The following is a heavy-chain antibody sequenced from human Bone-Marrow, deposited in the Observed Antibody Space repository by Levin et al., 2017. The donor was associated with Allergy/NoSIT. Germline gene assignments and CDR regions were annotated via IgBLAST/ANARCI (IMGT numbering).Heavy chain of an antibody. Sequence: SETLSLTCTVSGGSISSYYWSWIRQPPGKGLEWIGYIYYSGSTNYNPSLKSRVTISVDTSKNQFPLKLSSVTAADTAVYYCARDRGANGDRYFDYWGQGTLVTVSS. CDR1: GGSISSYY. V-gene: IGHV4-59*01. D-gene: IGHD7-27*01. CDR3: ARDRGANGDRYFDY. CDR2: IYYSGST. J-gene: IGHJ4*02.